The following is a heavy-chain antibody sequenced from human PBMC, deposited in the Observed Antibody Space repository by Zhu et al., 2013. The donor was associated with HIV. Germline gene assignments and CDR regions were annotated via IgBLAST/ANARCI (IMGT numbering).Heavy chain of an antibody. CDR3: ARDGGTAMGLYYYGMDV. CDR1: GGTFSSYA. J-gene: IGHJ6*02. CDR2: IIPIFGTA. D-gene: IGHD5-18*01. Sequence: QVQLVQSGAEVKKPGSSVKVSCKASGGTFSSYAISWVRQAPGQGLEWMGGIIPIFGTANYAQKFQGRVTITADESTSTAYMELSSLRSEDTAVYYCARDGGTAMGLYYYGMDVWGQGTTVTVSS. V-gene: IGHV1-69*01.